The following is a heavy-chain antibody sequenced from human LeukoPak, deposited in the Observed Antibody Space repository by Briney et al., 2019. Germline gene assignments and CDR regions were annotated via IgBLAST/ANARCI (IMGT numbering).Heavy chain of an antibody. D-gene: IGHD3-22*01. CDR1: GITLSNYG. Sequence: GGSLRLSCAVSGITLSNYGMSWVRQAPGRGLEWVAGISGSGGSTNYADSVKGRFTISRDNPKNTLFLQMKSLRAEDTAVYFCAKRGVVIRVILVGFHKEAYYFDSWGQGALVTVSS. CDR3: AKRGVVIRVILVGFHKEAYYFDS. J-gene: IGHJ4*02. V-gene: IGHV3-23*01. CDR2: ISGSGGST.